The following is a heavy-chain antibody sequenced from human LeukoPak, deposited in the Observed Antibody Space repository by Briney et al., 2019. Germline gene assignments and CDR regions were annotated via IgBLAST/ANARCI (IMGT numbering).Heavy chain of an antibody. J-gene: IGHJ4*02. CDR2: MYTSGST. Sequence: SETLSLTCTVSGDSISSGGYYWSWIRQPAGKGLEWIGRMYTSGSTNYNPSLKSRATISVDMSKYQFSLKLSSVTAADTAVYYCARRKNDGEESFYDYWGQGTLVTVSS. CDR3: ARRKNDGEESFYDY. CDR1: GDSISSGGYY. V-gene: IGHV4-61*02. D-gene: IGHD3-10*01.